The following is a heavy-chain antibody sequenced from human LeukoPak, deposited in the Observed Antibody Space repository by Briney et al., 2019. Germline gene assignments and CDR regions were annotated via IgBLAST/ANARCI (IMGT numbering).Heavy chain of an antibody. J-gene: IGHJ4*02. V-gene: IGHV3-21*01. D-gene: IGHD3-22*01. CDR2: ISSSSSYI. CDR1: GFTFSSYS. CDR3: ARDRLDSSGYAHDY. Sequence: GGSLSLSCAASGFTFSSYSMNWVRQAPGKGLEWVSSISSSSSYIYYADSVKGRFTISRDNAKNSLYLQMNSLRAEDTAVYYCARDRLDSSGYAHDYWGQGTLVTVSS.